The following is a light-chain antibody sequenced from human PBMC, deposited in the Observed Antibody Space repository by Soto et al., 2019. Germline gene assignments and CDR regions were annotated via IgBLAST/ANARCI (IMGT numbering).Light chain of an antibody. CDR2: EVS. J-gene: IGLJ1*01. CDR3: SLYTSSTFSV. Sequence: QSALTQPPSVSGSPGQSVTISCTGTSSDVGYYNRVSWYQQPPGTAPKLLIYEVSNRPSGVPDRFSGSKSGNTASLTISGLQAEDEADYYCSLYTSSTFSVFGTGTKVTVL. CDR1: SSDVGYYNR. V-gene: IGLV2-18*01.